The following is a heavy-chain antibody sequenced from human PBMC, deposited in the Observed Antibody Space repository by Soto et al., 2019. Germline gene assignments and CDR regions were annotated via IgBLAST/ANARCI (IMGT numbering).Heavy chain of an antibody. CDR3: AKIGPYSHRWDF. CDR1: GGIFSTYG. CDR2: ISAIGDST. D-gene: IGHD2-15*01. Sequence: PGGSLRLSCEMSGGIFSTYGMSWVRQAPGKGLECVASISAIGDSTYHSDSVKGRFSISRDNSKSSLYLQMDSLRAEDTAIYYCAKIGPYSHRWDFCGQGPVVTV. J-gene: IGHJ3*01. V-gene: IGHV3-23*01.